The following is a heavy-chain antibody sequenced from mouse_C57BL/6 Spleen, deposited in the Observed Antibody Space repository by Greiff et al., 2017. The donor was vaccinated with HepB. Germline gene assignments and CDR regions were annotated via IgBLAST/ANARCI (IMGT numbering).Heavy chain of an antibody. CDR2: ISYDGSN. CDR3: ARDTLRYWYFDV. CDR1: GYSITSGYY. J-gene: IGHJ1*03. V-gene: IGHV3-6*01. Sequence: DVQLQESGPGLVKPSQSLSLTCSVTGYSITSGYYWNWIRQFPGNKLEWMGYISYDGSNNYNPSLKNRISITRDTSKNQFFLKLNSVTTEDTATYYCARDTLRYWYFDVWGTGTTVTVSS.